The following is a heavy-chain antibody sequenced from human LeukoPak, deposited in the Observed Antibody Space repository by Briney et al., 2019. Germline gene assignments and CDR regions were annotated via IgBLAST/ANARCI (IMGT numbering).Heavy chain of an antibody. CDR1: GITYSSYA. V-gene: IGHV3-21*01. Sequence: GGSLRLSCAASGITYSSYAMSWVRQAPGKGLEGVSSISSRSGYIYYADSVKVRFTISRDNAKNSLYLQMNSLRAEDTAVYYCAGDFGRYYFDYWGQGTLVTVSS. D-gene: IGHD3-10*01. CDR2: ISSRSGYI. J-gene: IGHJ4*02. CDR3: AGDFGRYYFDY.